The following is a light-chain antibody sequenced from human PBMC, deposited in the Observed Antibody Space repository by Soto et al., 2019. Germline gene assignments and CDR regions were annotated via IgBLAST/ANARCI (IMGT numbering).Light chain of an antibody. CDR3: QSYDSSLNTVV. CDR2: GNN. J-gene: IGLJ2*01. Sequence: QSVLTQPPSVSGAPGQRVTMSCTGSSTNIGAGYDVHWYRQLPGTAPKLLIYGNNNRPSGVPDRFSGSKSGTSAFLAITGLQAEDEADYYCQSYDSSLNTVVFGGGTKLTVL. V-gene: IGLV1-40*01. CDR1: STNIGAGYD.